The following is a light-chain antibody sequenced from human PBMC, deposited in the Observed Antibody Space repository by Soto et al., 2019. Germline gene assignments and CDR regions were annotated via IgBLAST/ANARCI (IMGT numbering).Light chain of an antibody. CDR3: QQRRNWPPMYT. Sequence: EIVLTQSPATLSLSPGERATLSCRASQSVSSYLAWSQQKPGQAPRLLIYDASNRATGIPARFSGSGSRTDFTLTISSLEPEDFAVYYCQQRRNWPPMYTFGQGTKLEIK. CDR2: DAS. J-gene: IGKJ2*01. CDR1: QSVSSY. V-gene: IGKV3-11*01.